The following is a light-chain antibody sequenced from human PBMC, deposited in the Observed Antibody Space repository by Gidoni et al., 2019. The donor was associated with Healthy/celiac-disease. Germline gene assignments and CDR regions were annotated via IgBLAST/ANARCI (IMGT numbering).Light chain of an antibody. CDR1: QSASRS. Sequence: IVLTLSPATLSVSPGERATLTCRAGQSASRSLAWYQQKPGQAPRLLIYGASTRATGIPARFSGGGSGTEFTLTINSLQSEDFAAYFCQQYDAWPLTFGGGTRVEIK. CDR2: GAS. V-gene: IGKV3-15*01. CDR3: QQYDAWPLT. J-gene: IGKJ4*01.